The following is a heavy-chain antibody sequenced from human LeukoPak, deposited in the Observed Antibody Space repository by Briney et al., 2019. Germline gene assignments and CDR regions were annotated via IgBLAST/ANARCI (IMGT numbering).Heavy chain of an antibody. D-gene: IGHD5-18*01. CDR2: TYYRSKWYS. CDR1: GDSVSNNIAT. Sequence: SQTLSLTCAISGDSVSNNIATWNWIRQSPSRGLEWLGRTYYRSKWYSDGLSSVDSRIAINPDTSKNQFSLKLSSVTAADTAVYYCARHLPQDLSYGNWFDPWSQGTLVTVSS. J-gene: IGHJ5*02. V-gene: IGHV6-1*01. CDR3: ARHLPQDLSYGNWFDP.